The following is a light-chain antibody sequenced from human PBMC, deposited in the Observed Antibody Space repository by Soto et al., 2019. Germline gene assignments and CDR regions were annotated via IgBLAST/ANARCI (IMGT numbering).Light chain of an antibody. Sequence: DIQMTQSPSSLSASVGDRVTITCRASQGINKYLAWYQQKPGKVPKLLIYAASTLQSGVPSRFSGSGSGTAFSLTISRLQPEDVVRDNCLNCYCATYTFGQG. CDR1: QGINKY. V-gene: IGKV1-27*01. CDR3: LNCYCATYT. J-gene: IGKJ2*01. CDR2: AAS.